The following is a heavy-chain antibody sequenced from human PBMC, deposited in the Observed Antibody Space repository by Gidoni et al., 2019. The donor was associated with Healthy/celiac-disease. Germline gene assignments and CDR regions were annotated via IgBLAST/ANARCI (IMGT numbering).Heavy chain of an antibody. J-gene: IGHJ6*03. V-gene: IGHV4-61*02. Sequence: QVHLQESCPGLVKPSQTLSLTCTVSGVSISSGNYYWSWLRQPAGKGLEWIGRIYTSGSTNYNPSLKSRVTISVDTSKNQFSLKLSSVTAADTAVYYCARIYYYYSSGYYYYYYMDVWGKGTTVTVSS. D-gene: IGHD3-22*01. CDR1: GVSISSGNYY. CDR3: ARIYYYYSSGYYYYYYMDV. CDR2: IYTSGST.